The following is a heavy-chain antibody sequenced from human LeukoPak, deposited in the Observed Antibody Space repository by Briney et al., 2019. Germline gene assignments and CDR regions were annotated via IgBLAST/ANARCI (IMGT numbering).Heavy chain of an antibody. CDR2: ISYEGGTQ. J-gene: IGHJ5*02. D-gene: IGHD1-26*01. CDR3: AKFRDSGSPRGGFDP. V-gene: IGHV3-30*18. Sequence: PGGSLRLSCAASGVTLSPYGMHWVRQAPGKGLEWVAVISYEGGTQHYADSVKGRFIISRDNPRNTLYLQMNILRTEDTAVYYCAKFRDSGSPRGGFDPWGQGTLVTVSS. CDR1: GVTLSPYG.